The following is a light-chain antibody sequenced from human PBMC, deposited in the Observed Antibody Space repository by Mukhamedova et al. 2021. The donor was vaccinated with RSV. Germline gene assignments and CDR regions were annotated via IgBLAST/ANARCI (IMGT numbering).Light chain of an antibody. CDR2: AAS. V-gene: IGKV1-39*01. CDR1: QSFSSY. Sequence: TWGASQSFSSYLNWYQQKPWKAPKLLIYAASSLQCGVPSRFSGSGSGTDFTLTISSLQPEDFATYYCLQRYSTPLTFRGGTKLEIK. J-gene: IGKJ4*01. CDR3: LQRYSTPLT.